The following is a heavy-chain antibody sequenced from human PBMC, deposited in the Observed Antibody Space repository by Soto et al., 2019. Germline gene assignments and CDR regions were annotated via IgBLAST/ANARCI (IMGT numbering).Heavy chain of an antibody. CDR2: ISSSSSTI. J-gene: IGHJ6*03. CDR3: ARDCSGGSCYSGGLGYYYYYYMDV. V-gene: IGHV3-48*01. D-gene: IGHD2-15*01. Sequence: GGSLRLSCAASGFTFSSYSMNWVRQAPGKGLEWVSYISSSSSTIYYADSVKGRFTISRDNAKNSLYLQMNSLRAEDTAVYYCARDCSGGSCYSGGLGYYYYYYMDVWGKGTTVTVSS. CDR1: GFTFSSYS.